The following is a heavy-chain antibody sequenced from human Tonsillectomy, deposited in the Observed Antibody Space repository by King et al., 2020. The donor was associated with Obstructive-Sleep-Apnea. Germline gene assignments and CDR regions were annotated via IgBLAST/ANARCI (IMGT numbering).Heavy chain of an antibody. D-gene: IGHD5-18*01. J-gene: IGHJ4*02. CDR2: ISPSSSFI. V-gene: IGHV3-21*01. CDR1: GFTFSDYS. CDR3: ARLEAAMAPFDY. Sequence: VQLVESGGGLVKPGGSLRLSCAVSGFTFSDYSMNWVRQAPGKGLEWVSSISPSSSFIHYADSVKGRFTISRDNAKNSLYLQMNSLRAEDTAVYYCARLEAAMAPFDYWGQGTLVTVSS.